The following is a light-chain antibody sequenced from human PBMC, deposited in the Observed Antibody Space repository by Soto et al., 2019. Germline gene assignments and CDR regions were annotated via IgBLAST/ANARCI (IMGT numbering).Light chain of an antibody. CDR3: CSYAGSYTGV. CDR1: SSNIGAGYD. J-gene: IGLJ1*01. CDR2: GDS. V-gene: IGLV1-40*01. Sequence: QSVLTQPPSVSGAPGQRVTISCTGSSSNIGAGYDVNWYQQLPGTAPKLLIFGDSNRPSGVPDRFSGSKSGTSASLVITGLQADDEADYYCCSYAGSYTGVFGTGTKVTVL.